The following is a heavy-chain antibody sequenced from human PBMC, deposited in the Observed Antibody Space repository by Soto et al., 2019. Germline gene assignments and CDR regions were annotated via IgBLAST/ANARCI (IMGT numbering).Heavy chain of an antibody. D-gene: IGHD2-2*01. CDR2: MNPNSGNT. Sequence: ASVKVSCKASGYTFTSYDINWVRQATGQGLEWMGWMNPNSGNTGYAQKFQGRVNMTKDTSTTTAYMELRSLRSDDTAVYYCARVVPGAEAWFGPWGQGTLVTVSS. CDR1: GYTFTSYD. V-gene: IGHV1-8*01. J-gene: IGHJ5*02. CDR3: ARVVPGAEAWFGP.